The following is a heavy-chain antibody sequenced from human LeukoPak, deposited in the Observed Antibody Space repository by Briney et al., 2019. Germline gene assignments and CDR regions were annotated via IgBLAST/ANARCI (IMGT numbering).Heavy chain of an antibody. D-gene: IGHD3-9*01. CDR1: GYTFTSYA. CDR3: AREALTGSAFDI. Sequence: ASVKVSCKASGYTFTSYAMHWVRQAPGQRLEWMGWINAGNGNTKYSQKFQGRVTITRDTSASTAYMELSSLRSEDTAVYYCAREALTGSAFDIWGQGTMVTVSS. CDR2: INAGNGNT. V-gene: IGHV1-3*01. J-gene: IGHJ3*02.